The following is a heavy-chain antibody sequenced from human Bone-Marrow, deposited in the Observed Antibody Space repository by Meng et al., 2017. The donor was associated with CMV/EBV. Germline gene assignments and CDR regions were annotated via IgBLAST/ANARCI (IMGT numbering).Heavy chain of an antibody. CDR2: ISYDGSNK. Sequence: GESLKISCAASGFTFSSYWMHWVRQAPGKGLEWVAVISYDGSNKYYADSVKGRFTISRDNSKNTLYLRMNSLRIEDTAVDYCARGVLGMDVWGQGTTVTVSS. D-gene: IGHD3-10*01. V-gene: IGHV3-30-3*01. CDR3: ARGVLGMDV. CDR1: GFTFSSYW. J-gene: IGHJ6*02.